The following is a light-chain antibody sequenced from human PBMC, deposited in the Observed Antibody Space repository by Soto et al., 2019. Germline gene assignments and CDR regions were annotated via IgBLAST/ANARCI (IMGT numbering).Light chain of an antibody. CDR3: QQNYYIPYT. CDR2: GAS. J-gene: IGKJ2*01. Sequence: DIQMTQSPSSLSASVGDRVTMSCRTSQDIAFYLNWYQQKPGKAPQLLIYGASNLQHGAPSRFSGSVSGTDFTLTITSLQPEDFATYFCQQNYYIPYTFGQGTKLEI. CDR1: QDIAFY. V-gene: IGKV1-39*01.